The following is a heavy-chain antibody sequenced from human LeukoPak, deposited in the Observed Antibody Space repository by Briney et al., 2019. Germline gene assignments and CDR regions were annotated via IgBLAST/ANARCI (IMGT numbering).Heavy chain of an antibody. CDR1: GGSISSSSYY. V-gene: IGHV4-39*01. J-gene: IGHJ5*02. CDR3: ARLPYYDFWSGSLNWFDP. CDR2: IYYSGST. Sequence: SETLSLTCTVSGGSISSSSYYWGWIRQPPGKGPEWIWSIYYSGSTYYNPSLKSRVTISVDTSKNQFSLKLSSVTAADTAVYYCARLPYYDFWSGSLNWFDPWGQGTLVTVSS. D-gene: IGHD3-3*01.